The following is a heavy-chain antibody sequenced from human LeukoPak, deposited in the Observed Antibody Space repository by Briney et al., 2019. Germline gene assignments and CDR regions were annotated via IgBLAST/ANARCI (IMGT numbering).Heavy chain of an antibody. D-gene: IGHD2-2*01. CDR2: MNPNSGNT. CDR1: GYTFTSYD. V-gene: IGHV1-8*01. Sequence: ASVKVSCKASGYTFTSYDINWVRQATGQGLEWMGWMNPNSGNTGYAQKFQGRVTMTRNTSISTAYMELSSLRSEDTAVYYCARGRSCSSTSCYGIRVGMDVWGQGTTVTVSS. J-gene: IGHJ6*02. CDR3: ARGRSCSSTSCYGIRVGMDV.